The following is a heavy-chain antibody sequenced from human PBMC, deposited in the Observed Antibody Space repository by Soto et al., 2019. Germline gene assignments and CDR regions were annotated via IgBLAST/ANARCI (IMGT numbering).Heavy chain of an antibody. J-gene: IGHJ4*02. CDR3: ATLIGATFH. Sequence: GESLKISCETSGYSFNNWWIGWVRQMPGKGLEWMGIVHPGNSDIRHSPSFQGQVTVSVDRSITTAYLQCSSLKASDTAMYYCATLIGATFHWGQGTLVTISS. CDR1: GYSFNNWW. CDR2: VHPGNSDI. D-gene: IGHD1-26*01. V-gene: IGHV5-51*01.